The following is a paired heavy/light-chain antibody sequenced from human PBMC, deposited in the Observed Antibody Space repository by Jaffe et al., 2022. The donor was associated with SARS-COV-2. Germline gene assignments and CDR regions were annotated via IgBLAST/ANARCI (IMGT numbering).Heavy chain of an antibody. J-gene: IGHJ5*02. CDR3: TREQT. CDR2: IEPDGSEK. V-gene: IGHV3-7*01. Sequence: EVQLVDSGGGLVQPGGSLRLSCVGSGFTFSKFWMGWVRQAPGKGLEWVACIEPDGSEKWYVESVRGRFTISRDNAKNSLYLQMNSLRAEDTAVYYCTREQTWGQGTLVTVSS. CDR1: GFTFSKFW.
Light chain of an antibody. Sequence: DIQMTQSPSTLSASVGDRVTITCRASQDISTWLAWYQQKPGKAPKLLIYGASALESGVPSRFSGSGSGTEFTLTISSLQPDDFATYYCQKYNGEFGPGTTVDV. CDR3: QKYNGE. J-gene: IGKJ3*01. CDR2: GAS. CDR1: QDISTW. V-gene: IGKV1-5*03.